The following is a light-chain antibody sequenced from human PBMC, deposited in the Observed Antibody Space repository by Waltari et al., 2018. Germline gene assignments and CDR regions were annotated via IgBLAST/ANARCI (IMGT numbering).Light chain of an antibody. CDR1: QSVSSN. CDR3: QQYNSYLRT. CDR2: GAS. V-gene: IGKV3D-15*01. Sequence: EIVMTQSPATLSVSPGERATLSCRASQSVSSNLAWYQQKPGQAPRLLIYGASTRATGIPARFSGSGSGTDFTLTISSLEPEDFAVYYCQQYNSYLRTFGGGTKVEIK. J-gene: IGKJ4*01.